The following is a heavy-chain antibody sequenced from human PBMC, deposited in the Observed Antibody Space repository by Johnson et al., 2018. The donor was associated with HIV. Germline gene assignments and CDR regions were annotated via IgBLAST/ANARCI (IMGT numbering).Heavy chain of an antibody. CDR3: ARDQAYRSSWAFSFDI. CDR1: GFTFSSYA. D-gene: IGHD6-13*01. V-gene: IGHV3-23*04. Sequence: VQLVESGGGLVQPGGSLRLSCVASGFTFSSYAMTWVRQAPGKGLEWVSSISGSGGSTFYADSVKGRFTISRDISKNTLYLQMNSLRSDDTAVYFCARDQAYRSSWAFSFDIWGQGTMVIVSS. CDR2: ISGSGGST. J-gene: IGHJ3*02.